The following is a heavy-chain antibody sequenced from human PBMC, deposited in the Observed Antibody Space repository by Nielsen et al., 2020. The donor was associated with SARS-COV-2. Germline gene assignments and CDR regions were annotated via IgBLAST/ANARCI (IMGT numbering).Heavy chain of an antibody. CDR2: IYWDDDK. Sequence: SGPTLVKPTQTLTLTCTFSGFSLTTSGVSVGWIRQPPGKALEWLALIYWDDDKRYSPSLKNRLTITKDTSKNQVVLTMTNMDPVDTATYYCARMPLDIVVVPAATYYYYYGMDVWGQGTTVTVSS. D-gene: IGHD2-2*01. J-gene: IGHJ6*02. V-gene: IGHV2-5*02. CDR1: GFSLTTSGVS. CDR3: ARMPLDIVVVPAATYYYYYGMDV.